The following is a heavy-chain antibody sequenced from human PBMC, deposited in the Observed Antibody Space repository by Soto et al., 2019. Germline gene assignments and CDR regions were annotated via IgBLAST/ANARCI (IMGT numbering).Heavy chain of an antibody. V-gene: IGHV4-39*01. CDR1: GGSISSSSYY. CDR3: ARHAFRSHNWFDP. J-gene: IGHJ5*02. Sequence: PSETLSLTCTVSGGSISSSSYYWGWIRQPPGKGLEWIGSIYYSGSTYYNPSLKSRVTISVDTSKNQFSLKLSSVTAADTAVYYCARHAFRSHNWFDPWGQGTLVTVSS. CDR2: IYYSGST.